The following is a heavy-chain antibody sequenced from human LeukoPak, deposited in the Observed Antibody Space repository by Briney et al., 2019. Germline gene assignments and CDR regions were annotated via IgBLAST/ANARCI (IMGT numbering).Heavy chain of an antibody. CDR3: ARGAPLGSNWFDP. CDR2: IYTSGST. V-gene: IGHV4-61*02. J-gene: IGHJ5*02. Sequence: PSETLSLTCTVSGGSISSGSYYWSWIRQPAGKGLEWIGRIYTSGSTNYHPSLKSRVTTSVDTSKNQFSLKLSSVTAADTAVYYCARGAPLGSNWFDPWGQGTLVTVSS. D-gene: IGHD3-16*01. CDR1: GGSISSGSYY.